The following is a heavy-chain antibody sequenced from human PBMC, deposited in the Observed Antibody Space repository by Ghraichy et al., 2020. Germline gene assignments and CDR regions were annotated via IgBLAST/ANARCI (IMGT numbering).Heavy chain of an antibody. V-gene: IGHV1-8*01. CDR2: MNPNSGNT. CDR1: GYTFTSYD. J-gene: IGHJ3*02. Sequence: ASVKVSCKASGYTFTSYDINWVRQATGQGLEWMGWMNPNSGNTGYAQKFQGRVTMTRDTSISTAYMELSSLRSEDTAVYFCARDSFGQLRSDDEFDIWGQGTMVTVSS. D-gene: IGHD3-10*02. CDR3: ARDSFGQLRSDDEFDI.